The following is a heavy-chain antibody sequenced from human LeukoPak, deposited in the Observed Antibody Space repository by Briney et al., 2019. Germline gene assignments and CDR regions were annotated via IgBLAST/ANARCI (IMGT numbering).Heavy chain of an antibody. J-gene: IGHJ2*01. CDR1: GGSFSGYY. Sequence: SETLSLTCAVYGGSFSGYYWSWIRQPPGKGLEWIGEINHSGSTNYNPSLKSRVTISVDTSRNQFSLKLSSVTAADTAVYYCARGPDWTERGYWYFDLWGRGTLVTVSS. D-gene: IGHD1-1*01. CDR3: ARGPDWTERGYWYFDL. CDR2: INHSGST. V-gene: IGHV4-34*01.